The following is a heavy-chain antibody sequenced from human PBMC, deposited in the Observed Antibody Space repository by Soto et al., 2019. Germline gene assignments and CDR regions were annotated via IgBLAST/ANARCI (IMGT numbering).Heavy chain of an antibody. Sequence: GGSLRLSCAASGFTFSSYSMNWVRQAPGKGLEWVSSISSSSSYIYYADSVKGRFTISRDNAKNSLYLQMNSLRAEDTAVYYCASRIAAAGAYYYYYGMDVWGQGTTVTVSS. D-gene: IGHD6-13*01. CDR3: ASRIAAAGAYYYYYGMDV. CDR1: GFTFSSYS. CDR2: ISSSSSYI. J-gene: IGHJ6*02. V-gene: IGHV3-21*01.